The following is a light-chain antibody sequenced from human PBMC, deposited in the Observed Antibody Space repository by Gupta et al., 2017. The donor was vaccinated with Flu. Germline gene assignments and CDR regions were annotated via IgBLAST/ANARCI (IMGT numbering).Light chain of an antibody. CDR1: QSLLHSNGFNY. CDR2: LGS. CDR3: MQDLQTLT. J-gene: IGKJ5*01. V-gene: IGKV2-28*01. Sequence: DIVLTQSPLSLPVTPGEPASISCRSSQSLLHSNGFNYLDWYLQKPGQSPQLLIYLGSNRASGVPDRFSGSGSGTDFTLKSIRVEAEDVGVYYCMQDLQTLTFGQGTLMEIK.